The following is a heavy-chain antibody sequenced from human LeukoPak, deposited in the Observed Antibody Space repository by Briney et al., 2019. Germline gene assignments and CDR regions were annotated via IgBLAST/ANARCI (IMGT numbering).Heavy chain of an antibody. J-gene: IGHJ3*02. D-gene: IGHD3-10*01. CDR2: IYYSGST. Sequence: SETLSLTCTVSGGSISSSSYYWGWIRQPPGKGLEWIGSIYYSGSTYYNPSLKSRVTISVDTSKNQFSLKLSSVTAADTAVYYCASMMTSGSGGAFDIWGQGTMVTVSS. CDR1: GGSISSSSYY. V-gene: IGHV4-39*07. CDR3: ASMMTSGSGGAFDI.